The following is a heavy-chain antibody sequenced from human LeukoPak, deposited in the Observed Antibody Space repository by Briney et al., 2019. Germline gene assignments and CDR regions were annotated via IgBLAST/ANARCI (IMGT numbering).Heavy chain of an antibody. Sequence: PGGSLRLSCAPSGFTSSNYVMSGVRQAPGKGLEWVSGISGSGGDTYYADSVKGRFTISRDNSKNTLYLQMNSLRAEDTAVYYCAKDRVCNSNICHGAFDYWGQGTLVTVSS. CDR1: GFTSSNYV. D-gene: IGHD2/OR15-2a*01. J-gene: IGHJ4*02. CDR3: AKDRVCNSNICHGAFDY. V-gene: IGHV3-23*01. CDR2: ISGSGGDT.